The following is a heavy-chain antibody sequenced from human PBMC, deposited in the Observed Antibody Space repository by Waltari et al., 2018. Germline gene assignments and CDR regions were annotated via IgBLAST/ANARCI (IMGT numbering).Heavy chain of an antibody. CDR1: GFTFSRYW. J-gene: IGHJ4*02. Sequence: EVQLVESGGGLVQPGGSLRLSCAVSGFTFSRYWMTWVRQGPGKGLEWVASINEGGSDKYYVDSVKGRFTISRDNAKSSLYLQMHSLRDEDTAVYSCARHPAPGTVDQWGQGTLVTVSS. D-gene: IGHD4-17*01. CDR2: INEGGSDK. CDR3: ARHPAPGTVDQ. V-gene: IGHV3-7*01.